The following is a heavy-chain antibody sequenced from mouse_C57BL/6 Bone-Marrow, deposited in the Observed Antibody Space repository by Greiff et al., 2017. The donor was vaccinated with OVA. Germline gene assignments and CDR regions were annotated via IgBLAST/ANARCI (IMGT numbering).Heavy chain of an antibody. Sequence: QVLLQQPGAELVKPGASVKLSCKASGYTFTSYWMHWVKQRPGRGLEWIGRIDPNSGGTKYNEKFKSKATLTVDKPSSTAYMPLSSLTSEDSAVYDGARRGDDGYFFDYWGQGTTLTVSS. CDR1: GYTFTSYW. CDR2: IDPNSGGT. V-gene: IGHV1-72*01. D-gene: IGHD2-3*01. CDR3: ARRGDDGYFFDY. J-gene: IGHJ2*01.